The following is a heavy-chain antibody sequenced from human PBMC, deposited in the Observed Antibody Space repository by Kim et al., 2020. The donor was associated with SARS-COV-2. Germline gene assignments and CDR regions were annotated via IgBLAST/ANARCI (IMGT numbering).Heavy chain of an antibody. CDR3: ATGKGTAMATGY. Sequence: IYAQKFQGRVTMTEDTSTDTAYMELSSLRSEDTAVYYCATGKGTAMATGYWGQGTLVTVSS. V-gene: IGHV1-24*01. J-gene: IGHJ4*02. D-gene: IGHD5-18*01.